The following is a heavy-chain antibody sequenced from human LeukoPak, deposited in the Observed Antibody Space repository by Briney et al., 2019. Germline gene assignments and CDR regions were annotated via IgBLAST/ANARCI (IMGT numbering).Heavy chain of an antibody. CDR2: ISGSGGRT. J-gene: IGHJ4*02. V-gene: IGHV3-23*01. D-gene: IGHD3-10*01. CDR1: GFTFSSYA. CDR3: ARGGPGNYYFDY. Sequence: PGGSLRLSCAASGFTFSSYAMSWVRQAAGKGLEWVSGISGSGGRTYYADSVKGRFTISRDNSKNTLYLQMNSLRAEDTAVYYCARGGPGNYYFDYWGQGTLVTVSS.